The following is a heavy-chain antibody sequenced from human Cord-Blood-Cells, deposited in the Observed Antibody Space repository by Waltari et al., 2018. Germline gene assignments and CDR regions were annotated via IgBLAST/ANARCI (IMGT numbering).Heavy chain of an antibody. CDR2: INQSGST. V-gene: IGHV4-34*01. J-gene: IGHJ4*02. CDR3: ARGELIAAAYYFDY. Sequence: QVQLQQWGAGLLKPSETLSLTCAVYGGSFSGYYWSWIRQPPGKGLEWIGEINQSGSTNYNPSLKSRVTISVDTSKNQFSLKLSSVTAADTAVYYCARGELIAAAYYFDYWGQGTLATVSS. D-gene: IGHD6-13*01. CDR1: GGSFSGYY.